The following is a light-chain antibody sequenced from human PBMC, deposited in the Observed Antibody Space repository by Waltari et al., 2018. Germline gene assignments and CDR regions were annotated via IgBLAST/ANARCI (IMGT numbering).Light chain of an antibody. Sequence: NFMLTQPHSVSESPMKTVTISCTRSSGNIASNFVQWYQQRPGSAPTTVIYEHDQRPSGVPDRFSGSIDTSSNSASLTISGLKTDDEADYYCQSFDMSNWVFGGGTKLTVL. J-gene: IGLJ3*02. CDR3: QSFDMSNWV. CDR2: EHD. V-gene: IGLV6-57*04. CDR1: SGNIASNF.